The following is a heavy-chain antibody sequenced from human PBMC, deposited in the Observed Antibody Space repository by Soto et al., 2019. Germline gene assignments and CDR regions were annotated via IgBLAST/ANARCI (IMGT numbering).Heavy chain of an antibody. CDR1: GYTFTTFW. V-gene: IGHV5-10-1*01. CDR3: ARLYCTSSTCDSWFDP. J-gene: IGHJ5*02. D-gene: IGHD2-2*01. Sequence: GESLKISCTGFGYTFTTFWISWVRQMPGRGLEWMGRIDPRDSYTTYSPSFQGHVTISVDKSIRTAYLQWGSLKASDTAMYYCARLYCTSSTCDSWFDPWGQGTLVTVTS. CDR2: IDPRDSYT.